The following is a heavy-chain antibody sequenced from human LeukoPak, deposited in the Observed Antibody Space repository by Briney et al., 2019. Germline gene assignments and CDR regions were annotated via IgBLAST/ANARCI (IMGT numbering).Heavy chain of an antibody. CDR2: VSYDGRNK. CDR1: GFTFSDHG. V-gene: IGHV3-30*19. CDR3: AKDKDYAGHGYSYLDY. Sequence: GSLRLSCVASGFTFSDHGMHWVRQAPGKGLEWVAVVSYDGRNKYYADSVKGRFTISRDNSKNTMDLQMNSLRAEETAVYYCAKDKDYAGHGYSYLDYWGQGTLVTVSS. D-gene: IGHD4-23*01. J-gene: IGHJ4*02.